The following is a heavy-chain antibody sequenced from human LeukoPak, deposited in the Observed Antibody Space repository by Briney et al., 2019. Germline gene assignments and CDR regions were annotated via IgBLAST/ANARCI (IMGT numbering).Heavy chain of an antibody. D-gene: IGHD2-21*01. V-gene: IGHV3-15*01. Sequence: GGSLRLSCAASGFTFSSYWISWVRQAPGKGLEWVGRIKPKTDGETTEYAAPVKDRFSISRDDSKSMMYLQMNSLKTEDTAVYYCITPLPYSAQGGQGTLVTVSS. CDR3: ITPLPYSAQ. CDR2: IKPKTDGETT. J-gene: IGHJ4*02. CDR1: GFTFSSYW.